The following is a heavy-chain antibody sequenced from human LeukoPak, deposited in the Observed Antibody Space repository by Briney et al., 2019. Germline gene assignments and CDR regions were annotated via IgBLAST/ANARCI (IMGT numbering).Heavy chain of an antibody. D-gene: IGHD3-22*01. V-gene: IGHV5-51*01. Sequence: GESLKISCKGSGYSFTSYWIGWVRPMPGKGLEWMGIIYPGDSDTRYSPSFQGQVTISADKPISTAYLQWSSLKASDTAMYYCARQKRAYYYDSSGHTIDYWGQGTLVTVSS. CDR3: ARQKRAYYYDSSGHTIDY. J-gene: IGHJ4*02. CDR1: GYSFTSYW. CDR2: IYPGDSDT.